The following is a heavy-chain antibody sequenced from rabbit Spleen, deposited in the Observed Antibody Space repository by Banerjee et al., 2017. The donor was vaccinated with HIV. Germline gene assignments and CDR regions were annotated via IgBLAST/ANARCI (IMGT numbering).Heavy chain of an antibody. J-gene: IGHJ6*01. CDR3: ASRDGGISYHDL. CDR2: IYIRDDNT. CDR1: GFSFSNKAV. V-gene: IGHV1S45*01. Sequence: QEQLVESGGGLVRPEGSLKLSCTASGFSFSNKAVMCWVRQAPGKRSEWIGCIYIRDDNTYYATWAKGRFTISKTSSTTVTLQLTSLTAADTATYFCASRDGGISYHDLWGPGTLVTVS. D-gene: IGHD4-2*01.